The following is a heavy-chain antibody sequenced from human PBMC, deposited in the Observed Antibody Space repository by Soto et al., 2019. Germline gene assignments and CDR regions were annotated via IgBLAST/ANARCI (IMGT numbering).Heavy chain of an antibody. CDR1: SGPDRSHN. D-gene: IGHD4-17*01. CDR3: VRQGIDYLHGLVDV. J-gene: IGHJ6*02. CDR2: VYYTGDT. V-gene: IGHV4-59*08. Sequence: QVQLQQSGPRLVKPSETLSLTCTVSSGPDRSHNWGCIRQPPGRGLEWIGYVYYTGDTAYNHSLRSRVSISADTSTNDISLTLSSVTAADTAVYYCVRQGIDYLHGLVDVWGQGTMVSVYS.